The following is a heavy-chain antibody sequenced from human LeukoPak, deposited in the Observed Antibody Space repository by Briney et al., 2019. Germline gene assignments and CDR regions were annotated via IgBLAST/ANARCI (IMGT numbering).Heavy chain of an antibody. CDR1: GGSISSSSYY. V-gene: IGHV4-39*07. Sequence: NPSETLSLTCTVSGGSISSSSYYWGWIRQPPGKGLEWIGSIYYSGSTYYNPSLKSRVTISVDTSKNQFSLKLSSVTAADTAVYYCARGGGNYYDSSGFHLVDYWGQGTLVTVSS. CDR2: IYYSGST. CDR3: ARGGGNYYDSSGFHLVDY. J-gene: IGHJ4*02. D-gene: IGHD3-22*01.